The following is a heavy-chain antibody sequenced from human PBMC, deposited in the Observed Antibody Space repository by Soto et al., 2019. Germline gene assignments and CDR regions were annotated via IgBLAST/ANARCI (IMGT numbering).Heavy chain of an antibody. V-gene: IGHV4-59*01. CDR2: FYDSGST. J-gene: IGHJ4*02. Sequence: QVQLQESGPGLVKPSETLSLTCTVTGGSISSYYWVWIRQPPGKGLEWIGCFYDSGSTNYNPSLKDRVTISVERSKDQFSLKLSSVNAADSAVYYCARSPIFGVVIVWGQGTLVTVSS. D-gene: IGHD3-3*01. CDR1: GGSISSYY. CDR3: ARSPIFGVVIV.